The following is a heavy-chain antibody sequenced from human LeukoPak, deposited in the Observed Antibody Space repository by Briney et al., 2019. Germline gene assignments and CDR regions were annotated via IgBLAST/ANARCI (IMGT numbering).Heavy chain of an antibody. J-gene: IGHJ5*02. CDR2: NNPGGGST. CDR1: GYTFTSYY. D-gene: IGHD4-23*01. V-gene: IGHV1-46*01. CDR3: AKDLRWDHPGFDP. Sequence: ASVKVSCKASGYTFTSYYIHWVRQAPGQGLEWMGINNPGGGSTSYAQKFQDRVTMTRDTSTGTVYMELSSLRSEDTAVYYCAKDLRWDHPGFDPWGQGTLVIVSS.